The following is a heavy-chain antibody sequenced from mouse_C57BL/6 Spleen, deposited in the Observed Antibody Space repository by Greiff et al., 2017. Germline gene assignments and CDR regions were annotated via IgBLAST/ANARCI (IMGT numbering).Heavy chain of an antibody. Sequence: QVQLQQPGAELVKPGASVQMSCKASGYTFTSYWITWVKQRPGQGLEWIGDIYPGSGSNNYNEKFKSKATLTVDTSSSTAYMQLSSLTSEDSAVYYCARDLEEAWFAYWGQGTLVTVSA. V-gene: IGHV1-55*01. CDR1: GYTFTSYW. CDR3: ARDLEEAWFAY. J-gene: IGHJ3*01. CDR2: IYPGSGSN.